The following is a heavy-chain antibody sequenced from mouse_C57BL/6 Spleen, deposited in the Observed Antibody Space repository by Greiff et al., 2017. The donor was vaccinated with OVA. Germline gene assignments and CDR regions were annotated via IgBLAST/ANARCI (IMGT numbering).Heavy chain of an antibody. V-gene: IGHV1-80*01. CDR2: IYPGDGDT. CDR3: ARAQPYYAMDY. CDR1: GYAFSSYW. Sequence: VKLQESGAELVKPGASVKISCKASGYAFSSYWMNWVKQRPGKGLEWIGQIYPGDGDTNYNGKFKGKATLTADKSSSTAYMQLSSLTSEDPAVYFCARAQPYYAMDYWGQGTSVTVSS. J-gene: IGHJ4*01. D-gene: IGHD6-1*01.